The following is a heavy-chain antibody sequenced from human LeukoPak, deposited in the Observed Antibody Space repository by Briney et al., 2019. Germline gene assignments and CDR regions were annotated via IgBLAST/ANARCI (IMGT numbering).Heavy chain of an antibody. D-gene: IGHD5-24*01. CDR1: RYTFTTYT. V-gene: IGHV1-3*01. CDR2: IYPGNGNT. J-gene: IGHJ4*02. CDR3: ARDDGNTWLLDY. Sequence: GASVKDSCKASRYTFTTYTMNWVRPAPGQRLGWMGWIYPGNGNTKYSQKLQDRVTITRDTSASTAYMELRSLRSEDTAVYYCARDDGNTWLLDYWGQGILVTVSS.